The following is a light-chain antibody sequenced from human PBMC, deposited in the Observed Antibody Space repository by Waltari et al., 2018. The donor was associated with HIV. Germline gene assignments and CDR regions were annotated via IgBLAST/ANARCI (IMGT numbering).Light chain of an antibody. Sequence: DIVMTQSQLSLPVTAGEPDSISCRSSQSLLHSNGYNYLDWYLQKPGQSPQLLIYLGSNRASGVPARFSGSGSGTDFTLTISRVEAEDFGVYYCMQALQTPTTFGQGTRLEIK. V-gene: IGKV2-28*01. CDR2: LGS. J-gene: IGKJ5*01. CDR1: QSLLHSNGYNY. CDR3: MQALQTPTT.